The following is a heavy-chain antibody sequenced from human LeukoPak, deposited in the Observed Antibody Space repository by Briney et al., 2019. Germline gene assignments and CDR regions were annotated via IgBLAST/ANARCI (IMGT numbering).Heavy chain of an antibody. V-gene: IGHV3-23*01. D-gene: IGHD6-19*01. CDR1: GFTFSSYA. CDR2: ISGSGGST. CDR3: AKNDQWRLGYFDY. Sequence: GGSLRLFCAASGFTFSSYAMSWVRQAPGKGLEWVSAISGSGGSTYYADSVKGRFTISRDNSKNTLYLQMNSLRAEDTAVYYCAKNDQWRLGYFDYWGQGTLVTVSS. J-gene: IGHJ4*02.